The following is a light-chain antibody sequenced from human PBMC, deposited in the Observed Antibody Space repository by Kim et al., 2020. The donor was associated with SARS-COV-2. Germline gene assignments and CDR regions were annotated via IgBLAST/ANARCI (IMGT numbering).Light chain of an antibody. Sequence: ASGGDRVTITCRASQSSSSWLAWYQQKPGKAPKLLIYKASSLESGVPSRFSGSGSGTEFTLTISSLQPDEFATYYCQQYNSYSPYTFGQGTKLEI. CDR2: KAS. V-gene: IGKV1-5*03. J-gene: IGKJ2*01. CDR3: QQYNSYSPYT. CDR1: QSSSSW.